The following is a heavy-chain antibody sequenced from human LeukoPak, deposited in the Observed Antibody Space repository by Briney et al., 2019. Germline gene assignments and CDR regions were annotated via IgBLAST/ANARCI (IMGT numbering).Heavy chain of an antibody. D-gene: IGHD6-13*01. CDR1: GFTFSDYY. CDR3: AKDGDRTATDFYDYYGMDV. Sequence: GGSLRLSCAASGFTFSDYYMSWIRQAPGKGLEWISYISSSSDYTNYADSVKGRFTISRDNSKNTLYLQMNSLRAEDTAVYYCAKDGDRTATDFYDYYGMDVWGQGTTVTVAS. J-gene: IGHJ6*02. CDR2: ISSSSDYT. V-gene: IGHV3-11*05.